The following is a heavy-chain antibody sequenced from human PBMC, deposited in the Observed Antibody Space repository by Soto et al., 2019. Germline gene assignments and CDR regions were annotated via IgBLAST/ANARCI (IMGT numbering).Heavy chain of an antibody. D-gene: IGHD2-21*01. CDR3: ARDHSNHYYYYGMDV. J-gene: IGHJ6*02. V-gene: IGHV3-33*01. CDR1: GFTFSSYG. Sequence: QVQLVESGGGVVQPGRSLRLSCAASGFTFSSYGMHWVRQAPGKGLEWVAVIWYDGSNKYYADSVKGRFTISRDNSKNTLYLQMNSLRAEDTAVYYCARDHSNHYYYYGMDVWCQGTTVTVSS. CDR2: IWYDGSNK.